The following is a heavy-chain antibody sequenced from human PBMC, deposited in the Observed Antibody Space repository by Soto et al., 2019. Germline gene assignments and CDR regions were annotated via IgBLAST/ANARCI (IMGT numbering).Heavy chain of an antibody. CDR2: IRSKAYGGTT. Sequence: PGGSLRLSCTASGFTFGDYAMSWFRQAPGKGLEWVGFIRSKAYGGTTEYAASVKGRFTISRDDSKSIAYLQMNSLKTEDTAVYYCTSFLDDFWSGYYDAFDIWGQGTMVTVSS. CDR1: GFTFGDYA. V-gene: IGHV3-49*03. D-gene: IGHD3-3*01. J-gene: IGHJ3*02. CDR3: TSFLDDFWSGYYDAFDI.